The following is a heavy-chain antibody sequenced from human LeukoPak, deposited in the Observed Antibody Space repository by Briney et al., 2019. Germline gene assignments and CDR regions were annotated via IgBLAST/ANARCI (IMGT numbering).Heavy chain of an antibody. J-gene: IGHJ5*02. CDR1: GFTFSSYS. D-gene: IGHD4-17*01. Sequence: GGSLRLSCAASGFTFSSYSMNWVRQAPGKGLEWVSSISSSSSYIYYADSVKGRFTISRDNAKNSLYLQMNSLRAEDTAVYYCARGDYGGNEVNRFDPWGQGTLVTVSS. CDR3: ARGDYGGNEVNRFDP. CDR2: ISSSSSYI. V-gene: IGHV3-21*01.